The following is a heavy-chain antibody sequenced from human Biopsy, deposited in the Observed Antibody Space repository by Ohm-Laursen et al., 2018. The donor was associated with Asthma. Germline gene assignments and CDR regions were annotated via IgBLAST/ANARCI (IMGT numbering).Heavy chain of an antibody. D-gene: IGHD2-15*01. V-gene: IGHV4-59*07. Sequence: SDTLSLTCTVSGGSIRSHDWTWIRLPPGKGLGYIGDVSHTGSTNYNPSLKSRVTMSLDTSKNQFSLRLTSVTPADTAVYYCARLADCSGGACYSYGWFDPWGHGTRVTVSS. CDR3: ARLADCSGGACYSYGWFDP. CDR1: GGSIRSHD. CDR2: VSHTGST. J-gene: IGHJ5*02.